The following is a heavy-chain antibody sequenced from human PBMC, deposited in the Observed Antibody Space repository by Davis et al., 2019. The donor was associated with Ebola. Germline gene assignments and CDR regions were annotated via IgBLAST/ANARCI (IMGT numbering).Heavy chain of an antibody. Sequence: ASVKVSCKASGYTFTGYYMHWVRQAPGQGLEWMGWINPNSGGTTYAQKFQGWVTMTRDTSISTAYMELSRLGSDDTAVYYCARETVTTGTKAFDIWGQGTMVTVSS. J-gene: IGHJ3*02. CDR1: GYTFTGYY. V-gene: IGHV1-2*04. D-gene: IGHD1-1*01. CDR3: ARETVTTGTKAFDI. CDR2: INPNSGGT.